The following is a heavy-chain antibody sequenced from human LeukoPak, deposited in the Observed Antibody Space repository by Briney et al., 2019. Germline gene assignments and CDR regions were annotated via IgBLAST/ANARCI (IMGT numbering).Heavy chain of an antibody. CDR2: LSGSGDTI. CDR3: ARGGGIYLY. Sequence: GGSLRLSCAASGFTFGSYEMTWVRQARGKGLEWVLHLSGSGDTIYYADSVRGRFTISRDNAKNSLYLQMSSLRAEDTAVYYCARGGGIYLYWGQGTLVTVSS. D-gene: IGHD1-26*01. V-gene: IGHV3-48*03. CDR1: GFTFGSYE. J-gene: IGHJ4*02.